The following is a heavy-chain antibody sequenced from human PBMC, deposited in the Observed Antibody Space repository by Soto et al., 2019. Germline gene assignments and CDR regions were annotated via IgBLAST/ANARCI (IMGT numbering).Heavy chain of an antibody. J-gene: IGHJ4*02. CDR2: IYHSGST. D-gene: IGHD6-13*01. CDR3: ARARAGYFDY. V-gene: IGHV4-4*02. Sequence: SETLSLTCSVSGGSFSSDSFIWIWVRQPPGKGLEWIGEIYHSGSTNYNPSLKSRVTISVDKSKNQFSLKLSSVTAADTAVYYCARARAGYFDYWGQGTLVTVSS. CDR1: GGSFSSDSFI.